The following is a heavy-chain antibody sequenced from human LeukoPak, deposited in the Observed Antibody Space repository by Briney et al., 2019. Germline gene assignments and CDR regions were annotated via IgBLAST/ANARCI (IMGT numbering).Heavy chain of an antibody. J-gene: IGHJ6*02. D-gene: IGHD6-19*01. Sequence: ASVNVSCKASGYTFTSYGISWVRQAPGQGLEWMGWISAYNGNTNYAQKLQGRVTMTTDTSTSTAYMELRSLRSDDTAVYYCARDRIAVAGTRAYYYYGMDVWGQGTTVTVSS. CDR3: ARDRIAVAGTRAYYYYGMDV. V-gene: IGHV1-18*01. CDR1: GYTFTSYG. CDR2: ISAYNGNT.